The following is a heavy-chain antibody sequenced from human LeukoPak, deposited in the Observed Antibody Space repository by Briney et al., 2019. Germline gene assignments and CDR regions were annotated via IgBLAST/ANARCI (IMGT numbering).Heavy chain of an antibody. Sequence: GRSLRLSCSASGFTYSSYGMHWVRQAPGKGLEWVAVIWYDGSNKYYADSVKGRFTISRDNSKNTLYLQMNSLRAEDTAVYYCARGYYYVSSGAFDIWGQGTMVAVSS. CDR2: IWYDGSNK. D-gene: IGHD3-22*01. CDR3: ARGYYYVSSGAFDI. J-gene: IGHJ3*02. V-gene: IGHV3-33*01. CDR1: GFTYSSYG.